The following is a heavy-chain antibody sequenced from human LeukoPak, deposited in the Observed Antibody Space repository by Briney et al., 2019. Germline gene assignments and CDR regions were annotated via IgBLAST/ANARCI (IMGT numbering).Heavy chain of an antibody. D-gene: IGHD2-21*02. CDR2: IKDDGTEK. V-gene: IGHV3-7*01. CDR1: GFTFNEYW. J-gene: IGHJ4*02. CDR3: VRAGWGLDY. Sequence: GGSLRLSCAASGFTFNEYWMSWVRQAPGKGLQWVAHIKDDGTEKYYLDSVKGRFTIARDDARNSLYLQMNSLRAEDTALYYCVRAGWGLDYWGQGTPVTVSS.